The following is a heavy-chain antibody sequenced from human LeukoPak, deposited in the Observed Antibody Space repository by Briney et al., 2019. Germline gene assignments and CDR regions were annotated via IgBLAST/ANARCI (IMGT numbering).Heavy chain of an antibody. CDR2: ISYDGSNK. CDR3: AKVYILQWFGESYGMDV. V-gene: IGHV3-30*18. D-gene: IGHD3-10*01. Sequence: GGSLRLSCAASGFTFSSYGMHWVRQAPGKGLEWVAVISYDGSNKYYADSVKGRFTISRDNSKNTLYLQMNSLRAEDTAVYYCAKVYILQWFGESYGMDVWGQGTTVTVSS. CDR1: GFTFSSYG. J-gene: IGHJ6*02.